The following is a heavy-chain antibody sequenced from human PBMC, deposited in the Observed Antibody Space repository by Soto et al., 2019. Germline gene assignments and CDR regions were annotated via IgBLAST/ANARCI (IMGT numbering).Heavy chain of an antibody. D-gene: IGHD2-2*02. Sequence: GGSLRLSCAASGFTFSSYAMSWVRQAPGKGLEWVSAISGSGGSTYYADSVKGRFTISRDNSKNTLYLQMNSLRAEDTAVYYCAKSGALKGYKDIVVVPAAINWGQGTLVTVSS. CDR1: GFTFSSYA. CDR2: ISGSGGST. V-gene: IGHV3-23*01. J-gene: IGHJ4*02. CDR3: AKSGALKGYKDIVVVPAAIN.